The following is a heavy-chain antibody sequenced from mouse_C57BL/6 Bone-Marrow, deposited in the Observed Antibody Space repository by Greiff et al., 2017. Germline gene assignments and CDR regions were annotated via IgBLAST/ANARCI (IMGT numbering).Heavy chain of an antibody. D-gene: IGHD3-2*02. CDR2: ISSGGSYT. J-gene: IGHJ2*01. Sequence: EVQLQESGGDLVKPGGSLKLSCAASGFTFSSYGMSWVRQTPDKRLEWVATISSGGSYTYYPDSVKGRFTISRDNAKNTLYLQMSSLKSEDTAMYYCARKRQRLEDCDYWGQGTTLTVSS. CDR3: ARKRQRLEDCDY. CDR1: GFTFSSYG. V-gene: IGHV5-6*01.